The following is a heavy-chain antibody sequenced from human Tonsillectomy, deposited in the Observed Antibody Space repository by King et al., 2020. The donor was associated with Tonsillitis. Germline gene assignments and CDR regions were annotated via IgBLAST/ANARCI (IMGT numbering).Heavy chain of an antibody. CDR1: GFTFNNYA. CDR3: AKVGNFVVVVSATDSFNM. Sequence: VQLVESGGRLVQPGGSLRLSCAASGFTFNNYAMNWVRQAPGKGLEWGSAISGSGDDTWYADSVKGRFAISRDNSKNTLYLQRNSLTADDPAVDYCAKVGNFVVVVSATDSFNMWGQGTMVTVSS. CDR2: ISGSGDDT. D-gene: IGHD2-15*01. J-gene: IGHJ3*02. V-gene: IGHV3-23*04.